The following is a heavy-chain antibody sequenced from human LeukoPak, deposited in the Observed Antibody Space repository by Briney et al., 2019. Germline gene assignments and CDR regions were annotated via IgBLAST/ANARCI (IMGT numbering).Heavy chain of an antibody. J-gene: IGHJ4*02. CDR3: ARDHAYYDTSGYYDY. D-gene: IGHD3-22*01. CDR1: GFTFRSYS. V-gene: IGHV3-48*01. CDR2: ISSSSSTI. Sequence: GGSLRLSCAASGFTFRSYSMNWVRQAPGKGLGWVSYISSSSSTIYYADSVKGRFTISRDNAKNSLYLQMNSLRGEDTAVYYCARDHAYYDTSGYYDYWGQGTLVTVSS.